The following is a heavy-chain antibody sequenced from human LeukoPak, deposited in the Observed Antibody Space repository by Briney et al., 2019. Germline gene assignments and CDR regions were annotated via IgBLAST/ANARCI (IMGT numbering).Heavy chain of an antibody. CDR2: INHSGST. Sequence: PSETLSLTCAVYGGSFSGYYWSWIRQPPGKGLEWIGEINHSGSTNYNPSLKSRVTISVDTSKNQFSLKLSSVTAADTAVYYCARGRRWLQLGYWGQGTLVTVSS. CDR3: ARGRRWLQLGY. V-gene: IGHV4-34*01. J-gene: IGHJ4*02. D-gene: IGHD5-24*01. CDR1: GGSFSGYY.